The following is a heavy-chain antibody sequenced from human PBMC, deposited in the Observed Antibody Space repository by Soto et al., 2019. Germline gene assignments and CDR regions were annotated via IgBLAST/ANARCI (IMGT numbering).Heavy chain of an antibody. Sequence: SETLSLTCTVSGGSISSYYWSWIRQPPGKGLEWIGYIYYSGSTNYNPSLKSRVTISVDTSKNQFSLKLSSVTAADTAVYYCARASSMGLWFGELNYFDYWGQGTLVTVSS. CDR2: IYYSGST. D-gene: IGHD3-10*01. CDR1: GGSISSYY. CDR3: ARASSMGLWFGELNYFDY. V-gene: IGHV4-59*01. J-gene: IGHJ4*02.